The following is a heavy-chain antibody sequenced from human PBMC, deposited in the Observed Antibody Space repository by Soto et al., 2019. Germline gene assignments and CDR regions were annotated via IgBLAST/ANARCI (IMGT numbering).Heavy chain of an antibody. CDR1: GGSFSGYY. CDR2: INHSGST. Sequence: QVQLQQWGAGLLKPSETLSLTCAVYGGSFSGYYWSWIRQPPGKGLEWIGEINHSGSTNYNSSLKSRVTISVDTSKNQFSLKLSSVTAADTAVYYCARGRRDYIWGSYLDPWGQGTLVTVSS. D-gene: IGHD3-16*02. J-gene: IGHJ5*02. V-gene: IGHV4-34*01. CDR3: ARGRRDYIWGSYLDP.